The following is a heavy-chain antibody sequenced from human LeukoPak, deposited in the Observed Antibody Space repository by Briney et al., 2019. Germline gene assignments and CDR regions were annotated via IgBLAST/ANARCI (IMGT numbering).Heavy chain of an antibody. CDR3: AREACSSTSCYLHDAFDI. CDR2: IYYSGST. D-gene: IGHD2-2*01. V-gene: IGHV4-59*01. J-gene: IGHJ3*02. CDR1: GGSISSYY. Sequence: SETLSLTCTVSGGSISSYYWSWIRQPPGKGLEWIGYIYYSGSTNYTPSLKSRVTISVDTSKNQFSLKLSSVTAADTAVYYCAREACSSTSCYLHDAFDIWGQGTMVTVSS.